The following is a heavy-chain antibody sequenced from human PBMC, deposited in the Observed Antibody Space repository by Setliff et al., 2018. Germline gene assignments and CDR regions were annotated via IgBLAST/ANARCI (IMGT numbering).Heavy chain of an antibody. Sequence: GASVKVSCKVSGYTLTELSMHWVRQAPGKGLEWMGGFDPEDGETIYAQKFQGRVTMTEDTSMSTVYMELSSLRFEDTAVYYCARERAGGRGFTFGAIYYYYGMDVWGQGTTVTVSS. CDR1: GYTLTELS. CDR2: FDPEDGET. J-gene: IGHJ6*02. CDR3: ARERAGGRGFTFGAIYYYYGMDV. V-gene: IGHV1-24*01. D-gene: IGHD3-16*01.